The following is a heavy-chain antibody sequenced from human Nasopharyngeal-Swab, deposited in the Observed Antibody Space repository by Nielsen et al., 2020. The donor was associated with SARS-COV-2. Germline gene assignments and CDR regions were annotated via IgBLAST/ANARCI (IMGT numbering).Heavy chain of an antibody. CDR2: ISYDGSNK. CDR1: GFTFSSYA. D-gene: IGHD6-19*01. V-gene: IGHV3-30-3*01. J-gene: IGHJ4*02. Sequence: GESLKISCSASGFTFSSYAMHWVRQAPGKGLEWVAVISYDGSNKYYADSVKGRFTISRDNSKNTLYLQMNSLRAEDTAVYYCARGGYSSGYEVDYWGQGTLVTVPS. CDR3: ARGGYSSGYEVDY.